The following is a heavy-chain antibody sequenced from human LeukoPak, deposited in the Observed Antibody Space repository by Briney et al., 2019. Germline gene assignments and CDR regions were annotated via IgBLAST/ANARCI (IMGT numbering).Heavy chain of an antibody. Sequence: PGGSLRLSCEVSGFTFSSYWMTWARHIPGKGREWVANINGDGSEQHYVESVKGRFTISRDNGRSSLYLQMDSLRVDDTAVYYCAKVGAWELQRVFENWGQGTLVTVSS. CDR3: AKVGAWELQRVFEN. J-gene: IGHJ4*02. CDR1: GFTFSSYW. CDR2: INGDGSEQ. V-gene: IGHV3-7*01. D-gene: IGHD1-26*01.